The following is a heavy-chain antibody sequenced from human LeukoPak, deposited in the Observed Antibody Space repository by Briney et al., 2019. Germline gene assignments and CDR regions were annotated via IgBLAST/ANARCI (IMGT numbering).Heavy chain of an antibody. V-gene: IGHV3-23*01. CDR1: KFTFSNYA. D-gene: IGHD3/OR15-3a*01. CDR2: ISGSGGST. CDR3: AKRSNFWTGYLDY. Sequence: GGSLRLSCTASKFTFSNYAMGWVRQAPGKGLEWVSVISGSGGSTYYADSVKGRFTISRDNPKDTLFLQMNSLRTEDTAVYYCAKRSNFWTGYLDYWGQGTLVTVSS. J-gene: IGHJ4*02.